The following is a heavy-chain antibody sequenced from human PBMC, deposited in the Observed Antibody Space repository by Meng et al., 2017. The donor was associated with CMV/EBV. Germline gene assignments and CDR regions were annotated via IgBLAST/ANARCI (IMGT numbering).Heavy chain of an antibody. CDR2: IYYSGST. V-gene: IGHV4-59*01. D-gene: IGHD5-24*01. CDR3: ARDKDGDGYNIGNGMDV. CDR1: GGSISSYY. Sequence: GSLRLSCTVSGGSISSYYWSWIRQPPGKGLEWIGYIYYSGSTNYNPSLKSRVTISVDTSKNQFSLKLSSVTAADTAVYYYARDKDGDGYNIGNGMDVWGQGTTVTVSS. J-gene: IGHJ6*02.